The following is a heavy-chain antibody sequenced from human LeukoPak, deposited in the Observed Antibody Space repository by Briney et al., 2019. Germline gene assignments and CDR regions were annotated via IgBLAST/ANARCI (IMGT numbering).Heavy chain of an antibody. CDR1: GGSISSSSYY. V-gene: IGHV4-39*01. Sequence: SETLSLTCTVSGGSISSSSYYWGWIRQPPGKGLEWIGSTYYSGSTYYNPSLKSRVTISVDTSKNQFSLKLSSVTAADTAVYYCAAYYYDSSGYLWGQGTLVTVSS. CDR3: AAYYYDSSGYL. J-gene: IGHJ4*02. CDR2: TYYSGST. D-gene: IGHD3-22*01.